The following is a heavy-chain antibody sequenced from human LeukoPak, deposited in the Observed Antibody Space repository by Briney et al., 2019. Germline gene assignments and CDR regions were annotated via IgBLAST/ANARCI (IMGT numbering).Heavy chain of an antibody. J-gene: IGHJ6*02. CDR3: AKDLSHYDFWSGYYSIYYYYGMDV. D-gene: IGHD3-3*01. V-gene: IGHV3-30*18. Sequence: GGSLRLSCAASGFTFSSYGMHWVRQAPGKGLEWVAVISYDGSNKHYADSVKGRFTISRDNSKNTLYLQMNSLRAEDTAVYYCAKDLSHYDFWSGYYSIYYYYGMDVWGQGTTVTVSS. CDR1: GFTFSSYG. CDR2: ISYDGSNK.